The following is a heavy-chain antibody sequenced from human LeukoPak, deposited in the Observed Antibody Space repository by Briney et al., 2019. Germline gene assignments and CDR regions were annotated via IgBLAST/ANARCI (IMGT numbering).Heavy chain of an antibody. V-gene: IGHV1-69*05. CDR1: GGTFSRYA. D-gene: IGHD2-2*01. CDR2: IIPLTGTA. J-gene: IGHJ6*03. CDR3: ASRHIDSVVPATMAAGTYYYYMDV. Sequence: SVKVSCKASGGTFSRYAVSWVRQAPGQGLEWMGGIIPLTGTANHAQKFQGRVTITTDESTTTAHMELTSLRSEDTAVYYCASRHIDSVVPATMAAGTYYYYMDVWGKGTTVTVSS.